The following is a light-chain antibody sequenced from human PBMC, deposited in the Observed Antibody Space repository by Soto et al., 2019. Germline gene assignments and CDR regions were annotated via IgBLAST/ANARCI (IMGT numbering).Light chain of an antibody. CDR3: QQRSKWPTST. CDR2: CQS. V-gene: IGKV3-15*01. CDR1: QGLXNN. Sequence: IELTHSPATLSVSPGESATLSCRASQGLXNNLVWYEEKPGQAPRILIXCQSTRATAIPARFSGSGSGTEFTLTISSLQSEDFAVYYCQQRSKWPTSTFGQGTRLDIK. J-gene: IGKJ5*01.